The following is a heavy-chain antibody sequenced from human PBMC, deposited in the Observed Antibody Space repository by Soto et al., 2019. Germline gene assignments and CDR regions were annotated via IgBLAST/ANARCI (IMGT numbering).Heavy chain of an antibody. CDR2: ISGDGSGT. V-gene: IGHV3-74*01. D-gene: IGHD1-7*01. CDR1: EFTFRSYW. J-gene: IGHJ3*01. Sequence: EVQLVDSGGGLVQPGGSLRLSCAASEFTFRSYWMHWVRQSPGKGLVWVSRISGDGSGTNYADSVKGRFTISRDNAKNTVYLQIDSLRAEDTAVYYGARSLPGTYGAFDLWGQGTMVTVSS. CDR3: ARSLPGTYGAFDL.